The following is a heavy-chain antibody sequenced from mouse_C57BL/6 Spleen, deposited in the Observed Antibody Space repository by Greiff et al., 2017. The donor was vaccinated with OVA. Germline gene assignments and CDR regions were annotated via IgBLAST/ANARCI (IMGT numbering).Heavy chain of an antibody. J-gene: IGHJ3*01. V-gene: IGHV1-64*01. CDR2: IHPNSGST. CDR1: GYTFTSYW. Sequence: QVQLKQPGAELVKPGASVKLSCKASGYTFTSYWMHWVKQRPGQGLELIGMIHPNSGSTNYNEKFKSKATLTVDKSSSTAYMQLSSLTSEDSAVYYCASEGTGPFAYWGQGTLVTVSA. CDR3: ASEGTGPFAY. D-gene: IGHD4-1*01.